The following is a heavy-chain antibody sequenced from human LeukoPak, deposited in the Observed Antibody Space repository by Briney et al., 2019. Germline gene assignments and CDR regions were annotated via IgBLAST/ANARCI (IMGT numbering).Heavy chain of an antibody. Sequence: GGSLTLSCAASGFTFSSYSMNWVRQPPGKGLEWVSFIISSSSDIYYADSVKGRFTISRDNAKNSLYLQMDSLKAEDTAVYYCARVRSGSLDYWGQGTLVTVSS. CDR3: ARVRSGSLDY. CDR2: IISSSSDI. D-gene: IGHD1-26*01. J-gene: IGHJ4*02. V-gene: IGHV3-21*01. CDR1: GFTFSSYS.